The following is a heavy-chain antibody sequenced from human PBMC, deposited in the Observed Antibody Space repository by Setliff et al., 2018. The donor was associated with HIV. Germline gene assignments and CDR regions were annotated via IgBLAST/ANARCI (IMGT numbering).Heavy chain of an antibody. CDR3: ARGLYGSGSFFFDS. D-gene: IGHD3-10*01. V-gene: IGHV4-4*07. CDR2: FSSSGST. CDR1: GASITTHW. J-gene: IGHJ4*02. Sequence: SETLSLTCTVSGASITTHWWSWIRQPAGKGLEWIGRFSSSGSTNYNPSLKSRLSISVDTSKRQFSLKLTSVTAADTAVYYCARGLYGSGSFFFDSWGRGTLVTVSS.